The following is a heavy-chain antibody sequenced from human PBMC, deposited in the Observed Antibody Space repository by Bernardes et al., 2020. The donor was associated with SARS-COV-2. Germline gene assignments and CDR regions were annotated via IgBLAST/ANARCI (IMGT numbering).Heavy chain of an antibody. CDR3: ARAPGIAAPVGY. V-gene: IGHV3-9*01. CDR2: INWNSGSV. J-gene: IGHJ4*02. D-gene: IGHD2-15*01. CDR1: GFTFDEHA. Sequence: GGSLRLSCVASGFTFDEHAMHWVRQAPGKGLAWVSGINWNSGSVGYADSVKGRFTISRDNAKNSLYLQMNSLRAGDTALYYCARAPGIAAPVGYWGQGTLVTVSS.